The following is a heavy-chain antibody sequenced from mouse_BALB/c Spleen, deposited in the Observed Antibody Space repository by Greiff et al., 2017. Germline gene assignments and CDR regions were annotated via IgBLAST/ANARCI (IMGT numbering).Heavy chain of an antibody. D-gene: IGHD2-14*01. CDR2: ISYSGST. J-gene: IGHJ2*01. CDR3: AAYYRYYFDY. Sequence: ESGPGLVKPSQSLSLTCTVTGYSITSDYAWNWIRQFPGNKLEWMGYISYSGSTSYNPSLKSRISITRDTSKNQFFLQLNSVTTEDTATYYCAAYYRYYFDYWGQGTTLTVSS. CDR1: GYSITSDYA. V-gene: IGHV3-2*02.